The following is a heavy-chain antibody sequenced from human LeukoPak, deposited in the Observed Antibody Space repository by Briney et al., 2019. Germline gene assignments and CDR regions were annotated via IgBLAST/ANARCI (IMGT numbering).Heavy chain of an antibody. CDR2: INHSGST. V-gene: IGHV4-34*01. CDR1: GGSFSGYY. D-gene: IGHD2-8*01. Sequence: SETLSLTCAVYGGSFSGYYWSWIRQPPGKGLEWIGEINHSGSTNYNPSLKSRVIISVDTSKNQFSLKLSSVTAADTAVYYCARFPGVPDYWGQGTLVTVSS. J-gene: IGHJ4*02. CDR3: ARFPGVPDY.